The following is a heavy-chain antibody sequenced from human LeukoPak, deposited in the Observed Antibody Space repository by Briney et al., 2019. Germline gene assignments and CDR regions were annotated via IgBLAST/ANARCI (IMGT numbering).Heavy chain of an antibody. V-gene: IGHV1-2*02. CDR3: AREWGIAVAVKGH. CDR2: INPNSGGT. CDR1: GYTFTGYY. Sequence: ASVKVSCKASGYTFTGYYMHWVRQAPGQGLEWMGWINPNSGGTNYAQEFQGRVTMTRDTSISTAYMELSRLRSDDTAVYYCAREWGIAVAVKGHWGQGTLVTVSS. D-gene: IGHD6-19*01. J-gene: IGHJ4*02.